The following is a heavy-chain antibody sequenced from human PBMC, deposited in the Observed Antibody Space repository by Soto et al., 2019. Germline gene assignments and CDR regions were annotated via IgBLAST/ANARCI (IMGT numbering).Heavy chain of an antibody. V-gene: IGHV3-23*01. CDR1: GFTFSSYA. D-gene: IGHD3-16*02. CDR2: ISGSGGST. CDR3: AKEYDYVWGSYRHTYFDY. Sequence: GGSLRLSCAASGFTFSSYAMSWVRQAPGKGLEWVSAISGSGGSTYYADSVKGRFTISRDNSKNTLYLQMNSLRAEDTAVYYCAKEYDYVWGSYRHTYFDYWGQGTLVTVPS. J-gene: IGHJ4*02.